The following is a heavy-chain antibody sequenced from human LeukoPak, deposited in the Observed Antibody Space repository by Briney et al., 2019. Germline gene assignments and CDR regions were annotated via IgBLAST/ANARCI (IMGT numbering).Heavy chain of an antibody. CDR2: INSDGSDT. D-gene: IGHD1-26*01. V-gene: IGHV3-74*01. CDR3: ASWLEWEPQLDY. CDR1: GFTFSSYW. J-gene: IGHJ4*02. Sequence: GGSLRLSCAASGFTFSSYWMHWVRQAPGRGLVWASRINSDGSDTNYADSVKGRFTISRDNAKNTLYLQMNSLRVEDTAVYYCASWLEWEPQLDYWGQGTLVTVSS.